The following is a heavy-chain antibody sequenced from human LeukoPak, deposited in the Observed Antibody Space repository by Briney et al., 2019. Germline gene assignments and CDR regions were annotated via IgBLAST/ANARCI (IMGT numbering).Heavy chain of an antibody. J-gene: IGHJ4*02. CDR1: GFTFSSYA. CDR2: ISYDGSNK. V-gene: IGHV3-30*01. D-gene: IGHD5-24*01. Sequence: GRSLRLSCVASGFTFSSYAMHWVRQAPGKGLEWVAVISYDGSNKYYADSVKGRFTISRDNSKNTLYLQMNSLRAEDTAVYYCASQSRDGYNLDYWGQGTLVTVSS. CDR3: ASQSRDGYNLDY.